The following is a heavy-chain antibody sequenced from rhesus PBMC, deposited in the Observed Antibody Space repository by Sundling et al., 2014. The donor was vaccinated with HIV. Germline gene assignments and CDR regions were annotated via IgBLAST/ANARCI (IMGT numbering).Heavy chain of an antibody. CDR2: IFGGSPST. Sequence: QVQLQESGPGLVKPSETLSLTGAVSGGSISDHCRTWIRQPPGKGLEWIGYIFGGSPSTNYNPSLKSRVTISTDTSKNQFSLKLTSVTAADTAVYFCARAKGWNYPFDSWGQGVLVTVSS. CDR3: ARAKGWNYPFDS. V-gene: IGHV4-147*01. J-gene: IGHJ4*01. D-gene: IGHD1-1*01. CDR1: GGSISDHC.